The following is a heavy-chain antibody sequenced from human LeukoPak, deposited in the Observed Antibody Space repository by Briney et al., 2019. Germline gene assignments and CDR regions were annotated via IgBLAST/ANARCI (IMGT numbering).Heavy chain of an antibody. CDR3: ARHATRYWYFDL. D-gene: IGHD2-2*01. Sequence: SETLSLTCAVYGGSFSGYYWSWIRQPPGKGLEWIGEINHSGSTNYNPSLKSRVTISVDTSKNQFSLKLNSVTAADTAVYYCARHATRYWYFDLWGRGTLVTVSS. CDR1: GGSFSGYY. V-gene: IGHV4-34*01. J-gene: IGHJ2*01. CDR2: INHSGST.